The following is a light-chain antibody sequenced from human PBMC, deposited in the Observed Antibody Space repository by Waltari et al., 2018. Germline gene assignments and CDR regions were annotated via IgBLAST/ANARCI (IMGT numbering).Light chain of an antibody. V-gene: IGLV2-14*03. CDR1: SGDVGVYHY. CDR3: SSYISSSTLEL. CDR2: DVS. J-gene: IGLJ2*01. Sequence: QSALTQPASVYGSPGQSITISCTGTSGDVGVYHYVSWYQQHPGKAPKLIIFDVSNRPSGVSNRFSGSKSGNTASLTISGLQAEDEADYYCSSYISSSTLELFGGGTSLTVL.